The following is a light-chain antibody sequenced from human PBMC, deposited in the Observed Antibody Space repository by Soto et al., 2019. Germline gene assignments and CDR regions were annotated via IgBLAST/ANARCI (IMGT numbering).Light chain of an antibody. CDR2: GVS. Sequence: EIVCAQSPGTLSFSAVERAMLSCRASQSVSSNYLAWYQQKPGQAPRLLIYGVSSRVSGVPDRFSGSGSGTDFTLSISRLEPEDFAVYSCQQYGSTPWTFGQGTKVDI. J-gene: IGKJ1*01. CDR1: QSVSSNY. CDR3: QQYGSTPWT. V-gene: IGKV3-20*01.